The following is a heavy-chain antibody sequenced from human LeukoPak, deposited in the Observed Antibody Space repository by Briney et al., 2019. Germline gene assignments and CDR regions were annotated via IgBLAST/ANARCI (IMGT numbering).Heavy chain of an antibody. J-gene: IGHJ4*02. D-gene: IGHD5-24*01. Sequence: GASVKVSCKASGYTFTGYYMHWVRQAPGQGLEWMGWINPNSGGTNYAQKFQGRVTMTRDTSISTAYMELSRLRSEDTAVYYCARGRGWLQTGIDYWGQGTLVTVSS. V-gene: IGHV1-2*02. CDR3: ARGRGWLQTGIDY. CDR1: GYTFTGYY. CDR2: INPNSGGT.